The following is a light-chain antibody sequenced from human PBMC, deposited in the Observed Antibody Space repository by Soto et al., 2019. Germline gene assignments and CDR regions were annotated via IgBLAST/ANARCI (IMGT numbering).Light chain of an antibody. CDR2: GAS. J-gene: IGKJ3*01. V-gene: IGKV3-15*01. CDR3: QQYNNWPFT. Sequence: EIVMTQSPATLSVSPGERATLSCRASQSVSSNLAWYQQKPGQAPRLLIYGASTRATGIPARFSGSGSGTEFPLPISRLQSEGFAVYYCQQYNNWPFTFGPGTKVDIK. CDR1: QSVSSN.